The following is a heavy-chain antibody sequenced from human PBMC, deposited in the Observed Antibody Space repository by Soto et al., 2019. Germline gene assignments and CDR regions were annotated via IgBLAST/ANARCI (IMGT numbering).Heavy chain of an antibody. Sequence: GGSLRLSCAASGFTFSSYSMNWVRQARGKGLEWVSYISSSSSTIYYADSVKGRFTISRDNAKNSLYLQMNSLRDEDTAVYYCARMAIPIAAAGRDAFDYWGQGTLVTVSS. D-gene: IGHD6-13*01. CDR2: ISSSSSTI. J-gene: IGHJ4*02. CDR1: GFTFSSYS. V-gene: IGHV3-48*02. CDR3: ARMAIPIAAAGRDAFDY.